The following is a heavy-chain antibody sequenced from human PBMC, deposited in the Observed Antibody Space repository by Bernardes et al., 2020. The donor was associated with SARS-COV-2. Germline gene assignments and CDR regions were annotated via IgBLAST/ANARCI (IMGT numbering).Heavy chain of an antibody. Sequence: GGSLRLSCAASGFTFSSYAMSWVRQAPGKGLEWVSAISGSGGSTYYADSVKGRFTISRDNSENTLYLQMNSLRAEDTAVYYCAKVKGLGSGVNYFDYWGQGTLVTVSS. CDR1: GFTFSSYA. CDR2: ISGSGGST. J-gene: IGHJ4*02. CDR3: AKVKGLGSGVNYFDY. D-gene: IGHD3-16*01. V-gene: IGHV3-23*01.